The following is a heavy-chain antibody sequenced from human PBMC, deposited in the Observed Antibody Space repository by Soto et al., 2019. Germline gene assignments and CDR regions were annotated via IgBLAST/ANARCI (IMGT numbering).Heavy chain of an antibody. D-gene: IGHD5-12*01. J-gene: IGHJ4*02. CDR1: GFTFSSYE. CDR3: ARDSSGGYSGYDPLSFDY. V-gene: IGHV3-48*03. Sequence: GGSLRLSCAASGFTFSSYEMNWVRQAPGKGLEWVSYISSSGSTIYYVDSVKGRFTISRDNAKNSLYLQMNSLRAEDTAVYYCARDSSGGYSGYDPLSFDYWGQGTLVTVSS. CDR2: ISSSGSTI.